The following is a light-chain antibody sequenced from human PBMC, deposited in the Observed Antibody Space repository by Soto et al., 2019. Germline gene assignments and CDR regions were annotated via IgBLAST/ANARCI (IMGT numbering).Light chain of an antibody. CDR2: EAS. CDR3: QQSYSTPT. V-gene: IGKV1-12*01. Sequence: DIQMTQSPSSVSASVGDRVTITCRASQGITNRLAWYQQKPGKAPKLLIYEASSLQSGVPSRISGSGSGTDFTLTISSLQPEDFATYYCQQSYSTPTFGQGTRLEIK. J-gene: IGKJ5*01. CDR1: QGITNR.